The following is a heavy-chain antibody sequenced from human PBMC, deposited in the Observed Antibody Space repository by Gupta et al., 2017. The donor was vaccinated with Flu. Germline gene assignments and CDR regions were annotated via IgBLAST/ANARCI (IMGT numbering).Heavy chain of an antibody. V-gene: IGHV1-69*01. D-gene: IGHD2-15*01. J-gene: IGHJ3*02. CDR2: VIPIFGTA. CDR3: AREGHCSGGSCPINLEDIDAFDI. Sequence: QVQLVQSGAEVKKPGSSVKVSCKASGGTFSSYAISWVRQAPGQGLEWMGGVIPIFGTANYAQKFQGRVTITADESTSTAYMELSSLRSEDTAVYYCAREGHCSGGSCPINLEDIDAFDIWGQGTMVTGSS. CDR1: GGTFSSYA.